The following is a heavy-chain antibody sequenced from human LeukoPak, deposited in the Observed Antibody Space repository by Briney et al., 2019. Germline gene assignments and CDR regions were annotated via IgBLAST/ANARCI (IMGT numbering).Heavy chain of an antibody. V-gene: IGHV3-7*04. Sequence: PGGSLRLSCAASGFTFSSYWMSWVRQAPGKGLEWVANIKRDGSEKYYVDSVKGRFTISRDNAKNSLYLQMNSLRAEDTAVYYCARIGWYSSSWYFDYWGQGILVTVSS. J-gene: IGHJ4*02. D-gene: IGHD6-13*01. CDR3: ARIGWYSSSWYFDY. CDR2: IKRDGSEK. CDR1: GFTFSSYW.